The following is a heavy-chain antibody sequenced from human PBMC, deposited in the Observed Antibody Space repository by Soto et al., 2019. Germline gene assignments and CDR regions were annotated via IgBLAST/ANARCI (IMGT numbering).Heavy chain of an antibody. CDR1: GFTFSNSA. D-gene: IGHD2-15*01. V-gene: IGHV1-58*01. Sequence: SVKVSCKASGFTFSNSALQWVRQARGQRLERIGWIVLGSGNTNYAQRFQERVTISRDMSTSTAYMEVNSLRSDDTAVYYCAARGGRDNSMYVWGKGTTGTVSS. CDR2: IVLGSGNT. J-gene: IGHJ6*03. CDR3: AARGGRDNSMYV.